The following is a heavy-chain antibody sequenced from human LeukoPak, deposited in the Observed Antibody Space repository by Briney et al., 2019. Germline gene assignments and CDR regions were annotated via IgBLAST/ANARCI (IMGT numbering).Heavy chain of an antibody. V-gene: IGHV3-21*01. CDR2: ISSSSSYI. CDR1: GFTFSSYS. Sequence: GGSLGLSCAASGFTFSSYSMNWVHQPPGKGLAWDSSISSSSSYIYYADSVKGRFTISRDNAKNSLYLQMNSLRAEDTAVYYCARDSTAMSSYNWFDPWGQGTLVTVSS. J-gene: IGHJ5*02. CDR3: ARDSTAMSSYNWFDP. D-gene: IGHD5-18*01.